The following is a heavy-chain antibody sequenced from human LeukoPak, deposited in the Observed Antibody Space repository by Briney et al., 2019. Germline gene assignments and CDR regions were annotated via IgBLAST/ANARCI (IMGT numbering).Heavy chain of an antibody. V-gene: IGHV7-4-1*02. CDR2: INTNTGNP. D-gene: IGHD5-18*01. Sequence: ASVKVSCKASGYTFTSYAMNWVRQAPGQGLERMGWINTNTGNPTYAQGFTGRFVFSLDTSVSTAYLQISSLKAEDTAVYYCARSDGGYSYGYDLYYYYMDVWGKGTTVTVSS. CDR1: GYTFTSYA. J-gene: IGHJ6*03. CDR3: ARSDGGYSYGYDLYYYYMDV.